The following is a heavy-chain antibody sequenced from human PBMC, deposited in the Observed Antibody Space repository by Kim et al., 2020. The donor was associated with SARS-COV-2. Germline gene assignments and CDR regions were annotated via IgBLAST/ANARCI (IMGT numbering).Heavy chain of an antibody. CDR3: ARDLEGATFDAFDI. CDR2: IIPILGIA. D-gene: IGHD1-26*01. V-gene: IGHV1-69*04. Sequence: SVKVSCKASGGTFSSYAISWVRQAPGQGLEWMGRIIPILGIANYAQKFQGRVTITADKSTSTAYMELSSLRSEDTAVYYCARDLEGATFDAFDIWGQGTMVTVSS. J-gene: IGHJ3*02. CDR1: GGTFSSYA.